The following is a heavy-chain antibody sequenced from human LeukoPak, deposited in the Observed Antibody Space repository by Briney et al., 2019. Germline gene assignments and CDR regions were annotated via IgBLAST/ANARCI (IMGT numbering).Heavy chain of an antibody. D-gene: IGHD2-2*02. CDR2: IYTSGST. V-gene: IGHV4-4*07. Sequence: SETLSLTCTVSGGSISSYYWSWIRQPAGKGLEWIGRIYTSGSTNYNPSLKSRVTMSVDTSKNQFSLKLSSVTAADTAVYYCARDGLGYCSSTSCHRRSYYFDYWGQGTLVTVSS. CDR3: ARDGLGYCSSTSCHRRSYYFDY. CDR1: GGSISSYY. J-gene: IGHJ4*02.